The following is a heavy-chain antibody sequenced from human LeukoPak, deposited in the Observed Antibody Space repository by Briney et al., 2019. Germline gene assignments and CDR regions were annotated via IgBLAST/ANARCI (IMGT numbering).Heavy chain of an antibody. D-gene: IGHD5-12*01. V-gene: IGHV3-74*01. J-gene: IGHJ4*02. CDR1: GFSFRSYW. CDR2: INSDGSAA. Sequence: PGGSLRLSCVASGFSFRSYWMYWVRQAPGKGLVWISHINSDGSAANYAASVKGRFTTSRDNAKNSLYLQMNSLRAEDTALYYCASLPEVNRYSYPNDYWGQGTPVTVSS. CDR3: ASLPEVNRYSYPNDY.